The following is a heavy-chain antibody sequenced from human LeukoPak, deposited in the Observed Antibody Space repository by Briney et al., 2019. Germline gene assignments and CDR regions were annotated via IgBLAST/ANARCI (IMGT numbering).Heavy chain of an antibody. Sequence: GGSLRLSCAASGFTFSSYGMHWVRQAPGKGLEWVAVIWYDGSNKYYADSVKGRFTISRDNAKNSLYLQMNSLRAEDTAVYYCARERWGTGTTNYWGQGTLVTVSS. CDR1: GFTFSSYG. V-gene: IGHV3-33*01. D-gene: IGHD1-1*01. CDR2: IWYDGSNK. CDR3: ARERWGTGTTNY. J-gene: IGHJ4*02.